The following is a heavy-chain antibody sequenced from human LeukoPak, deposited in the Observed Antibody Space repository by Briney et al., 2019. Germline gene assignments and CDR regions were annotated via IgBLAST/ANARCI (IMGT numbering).Heavy chain of an antibody. J-gene: IGHJ4*02. D-gene: IGHD3-16*01. CDR1: GFTFSSYA. CDR3: AKGGDLDY. Sequence: GRSLRLSCAASGFTFSSYAMHWVRQAPGKGLEWVAVISYDGSNKYYADSVKGRFTISRDNSKNTLYLQMNSLRAEDTAVYYCAKGGDLDYWGQGTLVTVSS. CDR2: ISYDGSNK. V-gene: IGHV3-30-3*01.